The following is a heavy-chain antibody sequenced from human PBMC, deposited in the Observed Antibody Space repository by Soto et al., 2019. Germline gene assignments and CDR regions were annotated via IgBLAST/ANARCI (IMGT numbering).Heavy chain of an antibody. Sequence: GGSLRLSCAASGFTFSSYAMSWVRQAPGKGLEWVSAISGSGGSTYYADSVKGRFTISRDNSKNTLYLQMNSLRAEDTAVYYCAKRLGYDFWSGYSSLDYWGQGTLVTVSS. CDR1: GFTFSSYA. CDR3: AKRLGYDFWSGYSSLDY. V-gene: IGHV3-23*01. D-gene: IGHD3-3*01. J-gene: IGHJ4*02. CDR2: ISGSGGST.